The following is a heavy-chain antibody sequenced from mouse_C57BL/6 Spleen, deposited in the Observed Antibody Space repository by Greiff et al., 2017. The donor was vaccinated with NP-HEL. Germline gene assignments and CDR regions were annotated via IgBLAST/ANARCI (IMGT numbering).Heavy chain of an antibody. V-gene: IGHV1-42*01. J-gene: IGHJ2*01. CDR3: ARWGYYFDY. Sequence: EVMLVESGPELVKPGASVKISCKASGYSFTGYYMNWVKQSPEKSLEWIGEINPSTGGTTYNQKFKAKATLTVDKSSSTAYMQLKSLTSEDSAVYYCARWGYYFDYWGQGTTLTVSS. CDR1: GYSFTGYY. CDR2: INPSTGGT.